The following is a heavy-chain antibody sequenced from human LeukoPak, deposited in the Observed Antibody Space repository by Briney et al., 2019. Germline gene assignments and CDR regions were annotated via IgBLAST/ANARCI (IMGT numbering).Heavy chain of an antibody. V-gene: IGHV3-7*01. CDR2: IKEDGSEK. Sequence: GGSLRLSCAASGFTFSSFWMNWVRQAPGKGLEWVANIKEDGSEKYYVDSVKGRFTISRDNAKNSLYLQMNSLRAEDTAVYYCARDYLEGSSGWFDSDAFDIWGQGTMVTVSS. J-gene: IGHJ3*02. D-gene: IGHD6-19*01. CDR3: ARDYLEGSSGWFDSDAFDI. CDR1: GFTFSSFW.